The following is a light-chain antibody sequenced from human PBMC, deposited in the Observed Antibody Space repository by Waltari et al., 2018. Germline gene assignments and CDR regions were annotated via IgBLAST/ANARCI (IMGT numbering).Light chain of an antibody. V-gene: IGKV1-39*01. CDR1: QSIGRS. CDR3: QQGSITPLT. CDR2: AAS. Sequence: IQMTQSPSSLSASVGDKVTITCRASQSIGRSLTWYQHKPGKAPDLLIYAASILQTGVPSRFSGSGSGTDFTLTISGLQREDFATYYCQQGSITPLTFGGGTKIEIK. J-gene: IGKJ4*01.